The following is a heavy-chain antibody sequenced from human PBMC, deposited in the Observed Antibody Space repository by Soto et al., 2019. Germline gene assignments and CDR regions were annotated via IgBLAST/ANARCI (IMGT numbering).Heavy chain of an antibody. Sequence: QITLKESGPTLVKPTQTLTLTCTFSGFSLITGGVGVGWIRQPPGKALEWLALIYWDGERRYSPSLKSRLTITKDSSKNQVVLTMTNMDPEDTATYYCARRQNSLIRGAKAFDTWGQGTSVTVSS. CDR2: IYWDGER. V-gene: IGHV2-5*02. D-gene: IGHD3-10*01. CDR3: ARRQNSLIRGAKAFDT. J-gene: IGHJ3*02. CDR1: GFSLITGGVG.